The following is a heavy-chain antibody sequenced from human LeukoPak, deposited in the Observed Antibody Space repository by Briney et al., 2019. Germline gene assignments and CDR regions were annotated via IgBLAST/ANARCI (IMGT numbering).Heavy chain of an antibody. D-gene: IGHD4-17*01. V-gene: IGHV4-34*01. Sequence: PSETLSLTCAVYGGSFSGYYWSWIRQPPGKGLEWIGEINHSGSTNYNPSLKSRVTISVDTSKNQFSLKLSPVTAADTAVYYCARGLGLRHFFDPWGQGTLVTVSS. CDR2: INHSGST. CDR1: GGSFSGYY. J-gene: IGHJ5*02. CDR3: ARGLGLRHFFDP.